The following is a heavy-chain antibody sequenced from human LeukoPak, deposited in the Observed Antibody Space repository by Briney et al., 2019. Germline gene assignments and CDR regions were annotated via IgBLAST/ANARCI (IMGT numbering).Heavy chain of an antibody. D-gene: IGHD3-22*01. CDR2: ISGSGGST. Sequence: PGGSLRLSCAASGFTFTSNAMSWVRQAPGKGLEWVSAISGSGGSTYYADSVKGRFTISRDNSKNTLYLQMNSLRAEDTAVYYCAKDLSPRYYGSGVDYWGQGTLVTVSS. CDR3: AKDLSPRYYGSGVDY. V-gene: IGHV3-23*01. CDR1: GFTFTSNA. J-gene: IGHJ4*02.